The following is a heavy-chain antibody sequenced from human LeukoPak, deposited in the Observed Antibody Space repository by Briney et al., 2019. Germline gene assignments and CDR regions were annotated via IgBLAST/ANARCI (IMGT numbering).Heavy chain of an antibody. J-gene: IGHJ4*02. CDR1: GFTFSNAW. Sequence: RGSLRLSCAASGFTFSNAWMSWVRQAPGKGLEWGGRIESKTDGGTTDYAAPVKGRFTISSDDSKNTLYLQTNSLKTEDTAVYYCTTDLREGFDYWGQGTLVTVSS. CDR3: TTDLREGFDY. CDR2: IESKTDGGTT. V-gene: IGHV3-15*04.